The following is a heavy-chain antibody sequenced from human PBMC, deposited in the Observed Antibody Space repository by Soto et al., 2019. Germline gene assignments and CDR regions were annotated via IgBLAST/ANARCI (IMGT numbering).Heavy chain of an antibody. CDR3: AKPPYYDILTGYYPFDY. CDR1: GFTFSSYA. CDR2: ISGSGGST. J-gene: IGHJ4*02. D-gene: IGHD3-9*01. Sequence: GGSLSLSCAASGFTFSSYAMSWVRQAPGKGLEWVSAISGSGGSTYYADSVKGRFTISRDNSKNTLYLQMNSLRAEDTAVYYCAKPPYYDILTGYYPFDYWGQGTLVTVSS. V-gene: IGHV3-23*01.